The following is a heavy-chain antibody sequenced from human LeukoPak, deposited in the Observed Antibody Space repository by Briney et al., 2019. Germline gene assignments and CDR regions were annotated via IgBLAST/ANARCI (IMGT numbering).Heavy chain of an antibody. CDR2: ISSSSSYI. V-gene: IGHV3-21*01. D-gene: IGHD4-23*01. CDR1: GFTFSSYS. CDR3: ARDFYGGSSFDY. Sequence: GGSLRLSCTASGFTFSSYSMNWVRQAPGKGLEWVSSISSSSSYIYYADSVKGRFTISRDNAKNSLYLQMNSLRAEDTAVYYCARDFYGGSSFDYWGQGTLVTVSS. J-gene: IGHJ4*02.